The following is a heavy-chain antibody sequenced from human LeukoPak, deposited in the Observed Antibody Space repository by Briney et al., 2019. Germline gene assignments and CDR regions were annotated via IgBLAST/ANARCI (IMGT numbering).Heavy chain of an antibody. Sequence: PGGSLRLSCAASGFTFSSYWMSWVRQAPGKGLEWVANIKQDGSEKYYVDSVKGRFTISRDNAKNSLYLQMNSLRAEDTAVYYCAREDGDYSYYYYYMDVWGKGTTVTVSS. CDR2: IKQDGSEK. D-gene: IGHD4-17*01. V-gene: IGHV3-7*01. J-gene: IGHJ6*03. CDR1: GFTFSSYW. CDR3: AREDGDYSYYYYYMDV.